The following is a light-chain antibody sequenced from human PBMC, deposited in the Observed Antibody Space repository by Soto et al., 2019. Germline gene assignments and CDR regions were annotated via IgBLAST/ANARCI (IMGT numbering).Light chain of an antibody. CDR3: QQLNTYPIT. CDR1: PGLSDY. V-gene: IGKV1-9*01. Sequence: IQLTQSPSYLSASVGDRVTITCRASPGLSDYLAWYQQKPGRAPKLLIYAASTLQSGVPSRFSGGGAGTDFILTISSLQPEDFAIYHCQQLNTYPITFGQGTRLEIK. J-gene: IGKJ5*01. CDR2: AAS.